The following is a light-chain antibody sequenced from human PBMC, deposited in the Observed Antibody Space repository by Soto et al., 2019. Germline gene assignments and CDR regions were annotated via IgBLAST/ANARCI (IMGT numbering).Light chain of an antibody. Sequence: DIQMTQSPSTLSGSVGDRVTITCRASQTISSWLAWYQQKPGKAPKLLIYKASTLKSGVPSRFSGSGSGTEFTLTNSSLQPDDFATYYCQHHNSYSEAFGQGTKVELK. V-gene: IGKV1-5*03. CDR1: QTISSW. CDR2: KAS. J-gene: IGKJ1*01. CDR3: QHHNSYSEA.